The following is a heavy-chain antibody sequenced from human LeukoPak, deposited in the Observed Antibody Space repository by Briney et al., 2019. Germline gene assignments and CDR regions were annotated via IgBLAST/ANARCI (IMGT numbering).Heavy chain of an antibody. CDR2: ISWNSGSI. D-gene: IGHD6-13*01. CDR3: AKDRSSSWYDYFDY. CDR1: GFTFDDYA. Sequence: GRSLRLPCAASGFTFDDYAMHWVRQAPGKGLEWVSGISWNSGSIGYADSVKGRFTTSRDSAKNSLYLQMNSLRAEDTALYYCAKDRSSSWYDYFDYWGQGTLVTVSS. J-gene: IGHJ4*02. V-gene: IGHV3-9*01.